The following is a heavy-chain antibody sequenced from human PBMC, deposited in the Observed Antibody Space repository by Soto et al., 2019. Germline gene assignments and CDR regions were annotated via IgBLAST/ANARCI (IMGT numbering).Heavy chain of an antibody. CDR1: GYSFTRYW. V-gene: IGHV5-51*01. D-gene: IGHD2-15*01. CDR2: IYPGDSDT. Sequence: EVQLVQSGAEVKKTGESLKISCKGSGYSFTRYWIGWVRQMPGKGLEWMGIIYPGDSDTRYSPSFQGQVTISADKSISTAYLQWSSLKASDTAMYYCARQGYCSGGSCYRGDWYFDLWGRGTLVTVSS. CDR3: ARQGYCSGGSCYRGDWYFDL. J-gene: IGHJ2*01.